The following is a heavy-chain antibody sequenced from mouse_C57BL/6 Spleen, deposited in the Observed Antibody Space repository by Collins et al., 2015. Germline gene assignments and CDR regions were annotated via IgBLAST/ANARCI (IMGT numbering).Heavy chain of an antibody. V-gene: IGHV6-6*02. CDR3: TRGGNYWYFDV. CDR1: GFTFSNYW. D-gene: IGHD1-1*02. CDR2: IRLKSNNYAT. Sequence: EVKLEESGGGLVQPGGSMKLSCVASGFTFSNYWMNWVRQSPXKGLEWVAEIRLKSNNYATHYAESVKGRFTISRDDSKSSVYLQMNNLRAEDTGIYYCTRGGNYWYFDVWGAGTTVTVSS. J-gene: IGHJ1*01.